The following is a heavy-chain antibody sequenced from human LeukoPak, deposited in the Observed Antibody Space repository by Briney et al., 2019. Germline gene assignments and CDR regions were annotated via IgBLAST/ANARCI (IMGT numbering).Heavy chain of an antibody. Sequence: PGGSLRLSCAASGFTFSSYWMSWVRQAPGKGLEWVANIKQDGSEKYYVDSVKGRFTISRDNAKNSLYLQMNSLRAEDTAIYYRARDETYDYESNGYLDFWGQGTVVTVSS. CDR2: IKQDGSEK. V-gene: IGHV3-7*01. CDR1: GFTFSSYW. J-gene: IGHJ4*02. D-gene: IGHD3-22*01. CDR3: ARDETYDYESNGYLDF.